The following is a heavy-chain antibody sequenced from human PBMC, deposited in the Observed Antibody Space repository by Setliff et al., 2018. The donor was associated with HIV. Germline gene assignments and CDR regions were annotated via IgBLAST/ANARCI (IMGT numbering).Heavy chain of an antibody. CDR3: ARDLTTIVTRKVLDI. CDR1: GFNLDLYA. CDR2: VSYDGSYK. Sequence: LSLTCTVSGFNLDLYAFHWVRQAPGKGLEWVAVVSYDGSYKNYADSVKGRFTISSDNSRSTIYVQINSLRAEDTAVYYCARDLTTIVTRKVLDIWGQGTKVTVSS. J-gene: IGHJ3*02. V-gene: IGHV3-30*04. D-gene: IGHD3-22*01.